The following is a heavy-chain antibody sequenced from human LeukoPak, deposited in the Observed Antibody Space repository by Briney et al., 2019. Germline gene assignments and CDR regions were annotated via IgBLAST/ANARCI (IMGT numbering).Heavy chain of an antibody. CDR2: VDIAADT. CDR3: VRQKKSHGNFDY. Sequence: GGSLRLSCAASGFTFSDHAMHWVRQAPGKGLEWVSAVDIAADTFYPGSVKGRFTISRENAKNSLYLQMNSLRVEDTAVYYCVRQKKSHGNFDYWGQGTLVTVSS. D-gene: IGHD1-26*01. CDR1: GFTFSDHA. J-gene: IGHJ4*02. V-gene: IGHV3-13*01.